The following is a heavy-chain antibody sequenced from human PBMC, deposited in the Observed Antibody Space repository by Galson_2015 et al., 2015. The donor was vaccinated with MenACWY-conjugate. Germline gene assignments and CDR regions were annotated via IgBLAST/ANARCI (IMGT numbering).Heavy chain of an antibody. Sequence: SLRLSCAVSGFTVSSSCMTWVRQAPGKGLEWVSVIYSDGSTYNADSVKGRFTISRDNSKNTVFLQMTSLRAEDTAMYYCARDSRATTVWGLNKRKTIDYYYGMDVGGQGTTVIVSS. CDR3: ARDSRATTVWGLNKRKTIDYYYGMDV. J-gene: IGHJ6*02. CDR1: GFTVSSSC. V-gene: IGHV3-53*01. CDR2: IYSDGST. D-gene: IGHD3-10*01.